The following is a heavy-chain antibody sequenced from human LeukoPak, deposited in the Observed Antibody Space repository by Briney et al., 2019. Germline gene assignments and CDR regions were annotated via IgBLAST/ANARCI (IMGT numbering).Heavy chain of an antibody. CDR3: ARPFPESGWELTPYYFDY. D-gene: IGHD1-26*01. CDR1: GYSFTSYW. CDR2: IYPGDSDT. V-gene: IGHV5-51*01. J-gene: IGHJ4*02. Sequence: GESLKISCKGSGYSFTSYWIGWVRQMPGKGLEWMGIIYPGDSDTRYSPSFQGQVTISADKSISTAYLQWSSLKASDTAMYYCARPFPESGWELTPYYFDYWGQGTLVTVSS.